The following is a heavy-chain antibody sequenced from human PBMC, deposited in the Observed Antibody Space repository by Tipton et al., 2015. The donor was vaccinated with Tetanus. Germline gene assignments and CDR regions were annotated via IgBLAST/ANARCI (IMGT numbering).Heavy chain of an antibody. Sequence: QLVQSGPEVKPSETLSLMCTVSGDSLYNFYWSWLRQPAGKGPEWIGRVYASGSANYRPSLEGRVTMSVDKSNNQVSLRMTSVTAADTAVYYCARIHDFWSGYFDFWGQGTLVTVSS. J-gene: IGHJ4*02. CDR2: VYASGSA. D-gene: IGHD3-3*01. V-gene: IGHV4-4*07. CDR3: ARIHDFWSGYFDF. CDR1: GDSLYNFY.